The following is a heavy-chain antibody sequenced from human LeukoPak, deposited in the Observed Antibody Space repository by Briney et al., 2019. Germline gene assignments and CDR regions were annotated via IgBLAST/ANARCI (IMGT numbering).Heavy chain of an antibody. D-gene: IGHD3-3*01. Sequence: PSETLSLTCTVSGGSISSGSYYWSWIRQPAGKGLEWIGRIHTSGSTNYNPSLKSRVTISVDTSKNQFSLKLSSVTAADTAVYYCARVFVGGYFDYWGQGTLVTVSS. V-gene: IGHV4-61*02. CDR1: GGSISSGSYY. CDR3: ARVFVGGYFDY. J-gene: IGHJ4*02. CDR2: IHTSGST.